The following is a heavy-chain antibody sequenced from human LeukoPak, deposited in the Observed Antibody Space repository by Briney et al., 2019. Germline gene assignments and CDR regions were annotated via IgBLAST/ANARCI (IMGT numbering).Heavy chain of an antibody. Sequence: GGSLRLSCADSGFTFSSYAISWVRQAPGKGLEWVSGISGGGGSTYYADSVKGRFTISRDDSRNTLYLQMNSLRGEDTAVYYCAKGIGGVIVKSLLHSAFDIWGQGTMVTVSS. J-gene: IGHJ3*02. CDR3: AKGIGGVIVKSLLHSAFDI. V-gene: IGHV3-23*01. CDR2: ISGGGGST. D-gene: IGHD3-16*02. CDR1: GFTFSSYA.